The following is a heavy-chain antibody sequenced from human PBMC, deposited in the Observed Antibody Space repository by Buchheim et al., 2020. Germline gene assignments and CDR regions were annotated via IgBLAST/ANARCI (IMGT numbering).Heavy chain of an antibody. D-gene: IGHD1-1*01. V-gene: IGHV3-7*01. J-gene: IGHJ6*03. CDR3: ARLQTGTIDYYYYYMDV. CDR1: GFSFSTSW. Sequence: EVQLVESGGGLVQPGGSLRLSCAASGFSFSTSWMTWVRQAPGKGLEWVANIKQDGSEKYYVVSVKGRFTISRDNAKNSLYLQMNSLRAEDTAVYYCARLQTGTIDYYYYYMDVWGKGTT. CDR2: IKQDGSEK.